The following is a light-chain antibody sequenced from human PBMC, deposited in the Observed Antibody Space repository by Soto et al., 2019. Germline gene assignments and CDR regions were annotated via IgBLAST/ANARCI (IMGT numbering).Light chain of an antibody. CDR2: GAS. CDR1: QTVLNNY. Sequence: EIVMTQSPGTLSVSPGDTSTLSCRASQTVLNNYLTWYQQKPGQAPRRLIFGASIRATGIPDRFSGSGSGTDFTLTISRLEPEDFAVYYCQYYGNSPLTFGQGTKVDIK. J-gene: IGKJ1*01. CDR3: QYYGNSPLT. V-gene: IGKV3-20*01.